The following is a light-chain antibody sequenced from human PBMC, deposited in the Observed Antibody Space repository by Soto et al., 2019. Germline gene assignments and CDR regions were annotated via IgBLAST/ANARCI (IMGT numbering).Light chain of an antibody. J-gene: IGKJ2*01. CDR1: QSISSD. V-gene: IGKV3-15*01. CDR3: QQYDNWPWYT. CDR2: GAS. Sequence: EIVMTQSPATLSVSPGERATLSCRASQSISSDVAWYQQKPGQAPRLLIYGASTTATGIPARFSGSGSGTEFTLTISSLQSEDFAVYFCQQYDNWPWYTFGQGTKLEIK.